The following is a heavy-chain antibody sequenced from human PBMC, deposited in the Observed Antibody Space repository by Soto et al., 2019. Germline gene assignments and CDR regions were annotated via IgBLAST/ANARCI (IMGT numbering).Heavy chain of an antibody. J-gene: IGHJ4*02. CDR1: GYTFTSYY. CDR2: INPSGGST. D-gene: IGHD3-22*01. V-gene: IGHV1-46*01. CDR3: ARRSDESDYYDSSGPFDY. Sequence: ASVKVSCKASGYTFTSYYMHWVRQAPGQGLEWMGIINPSGGSTSYAQKFQGRVTMTRDTSTSTVYMELSSLRSEDTAVYYCARRSDESDYYDSSGPFDYWGQGTLVTVSS.